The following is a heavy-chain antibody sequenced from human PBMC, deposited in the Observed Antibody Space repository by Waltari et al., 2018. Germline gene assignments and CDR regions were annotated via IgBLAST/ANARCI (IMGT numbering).Heavy chain of an antibody. CDR2: FDPEDGEG. CDR1: GNSITESP. D-gene: IGHD4-17*01. J-gene: IGHJ6*02. V-gene: IGHV1-24*01. Sequence: QVQLVQSEAEVMKPGASVKVSCKVSGNSITESPMHWVRQAPGKGLEWMGSFDPEDGEGTYAQGFLDRVTMTEDRSTNTAYMELSSLRLEDTAVYYCATGGDYDEYALHYFRGLDVWGQGTTVIVAS. CDR3: ATGGDYDEYALHYFRGLDV.